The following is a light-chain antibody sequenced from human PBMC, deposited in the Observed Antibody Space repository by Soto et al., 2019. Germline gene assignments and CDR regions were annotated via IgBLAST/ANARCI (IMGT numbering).Light chain of an antibody. Sequence: EIVLTQSPATLSLSPGERATLSCRASQSVSSYLAWYQQKPGQAPRLLIYDASNRATDIPVRFSGSGSGTDFSLTISSLESEDFVVYYCQQRGKWPRTFGQGTKLEIK. CDR3: QQRGKWPRT. J-gene: IGKJ2*01. CDR2: DAS. CDR1: QSVSSY. V-gene: IGKV3-11*01.